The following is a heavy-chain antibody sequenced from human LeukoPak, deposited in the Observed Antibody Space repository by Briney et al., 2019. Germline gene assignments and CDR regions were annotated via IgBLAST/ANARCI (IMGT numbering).Heavy chain of an antibody. CDR2: INHRGST. V-gene: IGHV4-34*01. CDR3: ARGLLGATQAAVFDY. J-gene: IGHJ4*02. Sequence: PSETLSLTCAVYGGSFSGYYWSWIRQPPGKGLEWIGEINHRGSTNYNPSLKSRVTISVDTTKKQFSLKLSSVAAADTAGYYCARGLLGATQAAVFDYWGQGTLVTVSS. D-gene: IGHD1-26*01. CDR1: GGSFSGYY.